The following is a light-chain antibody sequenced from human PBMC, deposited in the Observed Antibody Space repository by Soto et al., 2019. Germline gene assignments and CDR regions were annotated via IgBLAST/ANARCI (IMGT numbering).Light chain of an antibody. CDR1: SSNIGNNY. J-gene: IGLJ1*01. V-gene: IGLV1-51*01. Sequence: QSVLTQPPSVSAAPGQKVTISCSGSSSNIGNNYVSWYQQLPGTAPTLLIYDDTKRPSGIPDRFSASKSATSAALDITGLQTGDEADYYCGTWDSSLSAGLFGTGTKVTVL. CDR3: GTWDSSLSAGL. CDR2: DDT.